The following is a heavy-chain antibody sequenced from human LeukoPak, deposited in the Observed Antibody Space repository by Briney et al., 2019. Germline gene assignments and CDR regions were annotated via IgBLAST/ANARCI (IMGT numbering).Heavy chain of an antibody. V-gene: IGHV3-23*01. D-gene: IGHD3-10*01. CDR1: GFTFRNYA. Sequence: PGGSLRLSCAASGFTFRNYAMSWVRQAPGKGLEYVSVIVGSGVSAYYADSVNGRFTIYSDNSKNTLILQMNSLTAEDTAVYYWAKTGDSDSFDIWGQGTMVTVSS. CDR2: IVGSGVSA. CDR3: AKTGDSDSFDI. J-gene: IGHJ3*02.